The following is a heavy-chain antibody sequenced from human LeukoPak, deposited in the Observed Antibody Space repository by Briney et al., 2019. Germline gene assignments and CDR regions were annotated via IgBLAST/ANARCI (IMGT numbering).Heavy chain of an antibody. CDR3: AGGSGRTFDY. V-gene: IGHV2-5*02. CDR2: IYWDDDK. CDR1: GFSLSPSGVG. J-gene: IGHJ4*02. Sequence: SGPTLVNPTQTLTLTCTFSGFSLSPSGVGVGWIRQPPGKALEWLALIYWDDDKRYSPSLESRLTLTKDTSRNQVVLKMTNMDPVDTATYYCAGGSGRTFDYWGRGSQISVSS. D-gene: IGHD3-10*01.